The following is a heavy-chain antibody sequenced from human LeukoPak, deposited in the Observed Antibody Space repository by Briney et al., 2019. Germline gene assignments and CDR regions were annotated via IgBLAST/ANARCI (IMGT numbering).Heavy chain of an antibody. Sequence: ASVKVSCKASGYTFTSYDINWVRQATGQGLEWMGWMNPNSGNTGYAQKFQGRVTITRNTSISTAYMELSSLRSEDTAVYYCARGNYDILTGFYDHWFDPWGQGTLVTVSS. CDR3: ARGNYDILTGFYDHWFDP. D-gene: IGHD3-9*01. V-gene: IGHV1-8*03. J-gene: IGHJ5*02. CDR2: MNPNSGNT. CDR1: GYTFTSYD.